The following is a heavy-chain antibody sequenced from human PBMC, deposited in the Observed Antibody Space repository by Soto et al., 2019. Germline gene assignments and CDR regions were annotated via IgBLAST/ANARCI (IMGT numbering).Heavy chain of an antibody. CDR1: GYTFTNYA. CDR3: ARCYCRVGSCYACWHFDL. CDR2: ISASTRNT. V-gene: IGHV1-18*01. D-gene: IGHD2-15*01. Sequence: QVQLEQSGAEVKKRGASVKVSCQASGYTFTNYAISWVRQAPGQGLEWMGWISASTRNTDQAQNFQGRVTMTIDTSTNTANMELRSLRSDDTAVYYCARCYCRVGSCYACWHFDLWGRGTLVTVSS. J-gene: IGHJ2*01.